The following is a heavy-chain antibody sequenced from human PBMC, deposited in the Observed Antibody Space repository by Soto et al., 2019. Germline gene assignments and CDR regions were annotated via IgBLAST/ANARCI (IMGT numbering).Heavy chain of an antibody. Sequence: GESLKISCKGSGYTFSAYWIAWVRQMPGKGLEWMGLIFPSDSDTRYSPSFQGQVTISVDKSISTAYLQWSSLKASDTAIYYCARQYVSVPTIPMLSYDFWGQGTLVTVSS. CDR3: ARQYVSVPTIPMLSYDF. CDR1: GYTFSAYW. CDR2: IFPSDSDT. V-gene: IGHV5-51*01. J-gene: IGHJ4*02. D-gene: IGHD5-12*01.